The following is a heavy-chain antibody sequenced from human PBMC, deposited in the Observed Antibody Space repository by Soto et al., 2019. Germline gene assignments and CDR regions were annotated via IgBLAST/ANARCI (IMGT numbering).Heavy chain of an antibody. CDR2: IIPIFGTA. CDR3: ARDRGIYSYVLDGMDV. V-gene: IGHV1-69*01. D-gene: IGHD5-18*01. CDR1: GGTFSSYA. J-gene: IGHJ6*02. Sequence: QVQLVQSGAEVKKPGSSVKVSCKASGGTFSSYAISWVRQAPGQGHEWMGGIIPIFGTANYAQKFQGRVTITADESTSTAYMEVSSLRSEDTAVYYCARDRGIYSYVLDGMDVWGQGTTVTVSS.